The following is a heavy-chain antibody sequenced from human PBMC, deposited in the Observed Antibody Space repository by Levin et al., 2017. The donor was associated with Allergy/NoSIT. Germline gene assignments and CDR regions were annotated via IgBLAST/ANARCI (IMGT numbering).Heavy chain of an antibody. V-gene: IGHV1-18*01. CDR1: GYTFTSYG. CDR2: ISAYNGNT. J-gene: IGHJ6*02. CDR3: ARAGYSSSWYYYYGMDV. Sequence: GESLKISCKASGYTFTSYGISWVRQAPGQGLEWMGWISAYNGNTNYAQKLQGRVTMTTDTSTSTAYMELRSLRSDDTAVYYCARAGYSSSWYYYYGMDVWGQGTTVTVSS. D-gene: IGHD6-13*01.